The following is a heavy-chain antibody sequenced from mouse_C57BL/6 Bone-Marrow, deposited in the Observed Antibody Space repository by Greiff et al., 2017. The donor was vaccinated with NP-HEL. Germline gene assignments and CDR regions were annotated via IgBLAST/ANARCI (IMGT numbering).Heavy chain of an antibody. Sequence: VKLVESGPGLVAPSQSLSITCTVSGFSLTSYGVSWVRQPPGKGLEWLGVIWGDGSTNYHSALISRLSISKDNSKSQVFLKLNSLQTNDTATYDCAVQRWDDYAGFAYWGQGTLVTVSA. CDR2: IWGDGST. D-gene: IGHD2-4*01. CDR1: GFSLTSYG. V-gene: IGHV2-3*01. J-gene: IGHJ3*01. CDR3: AVQRWDDYAGFAY.